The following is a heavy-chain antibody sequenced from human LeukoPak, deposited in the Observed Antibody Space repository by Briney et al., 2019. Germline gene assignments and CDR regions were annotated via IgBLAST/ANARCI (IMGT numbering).Heavy chain of an antibody. J-gene: IGHJ4*02. V-gene: IGHV3-30*03. CDR1: GFTFSNYA. CDR3: GLGYCTGATCHPYS. D-gene: IGHD2-8*02. CDR2: ISYDGSNK. Sequence: GGSLRLSCAASGFTFSNYAMHWVRQAPGKGLEWVAVISYDGSNKYYADSVKGRFTLSRDNSKNTLYLQMDSLRAEDTAVYYCGLGYCTGATCHPYSWGQGTLVTVSS.